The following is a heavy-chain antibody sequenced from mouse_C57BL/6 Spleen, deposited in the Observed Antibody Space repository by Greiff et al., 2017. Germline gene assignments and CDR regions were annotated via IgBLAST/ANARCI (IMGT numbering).Heavy chain of an antibody. CDR3: ARTGGSSYPYYFDY. V-gene: IGHV1-53*01. CDR2: INPSNGGT. Sequence: QVQLKQPGTELVKPGASVKLSCKASGYTFTSYWMHWVKQRPGQGLEWIGNINPSNGGTNYNEKFKSKATLTVDKSSSTAYMQLSSLTSEDSAVYYCARTGGSSYPYYFDYWGQGTTLTVSS. D-gene: IGHD1-1*01. CDR1: GYTFTSYW. J-gene: IGHJ2*01.